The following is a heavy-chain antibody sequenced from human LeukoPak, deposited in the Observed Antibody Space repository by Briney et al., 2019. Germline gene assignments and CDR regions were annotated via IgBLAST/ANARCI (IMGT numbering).Heavy chain of an antibody. Sequence: GASVKVSFKASGYTFTSYYMHWVRQAPGQGLEWMGIINPSGGSTSYAQKFQGRVTMTRDTSTSTVYMELSSLRSEDTAVYYCARDEYYYGSGSYYTLGDYWGQGTLVTVSS. J-gene: IGHJ4*02. D-gene: IGHD3-10*01. CDR3: ARDEYYYGSGSYYTLGDY. V-gene: IGHV1-46*01. CDR2: INPSGGST. CDR1: GYTFTSYY.